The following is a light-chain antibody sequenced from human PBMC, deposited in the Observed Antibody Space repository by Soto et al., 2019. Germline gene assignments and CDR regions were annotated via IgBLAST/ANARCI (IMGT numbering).Light chain of an antibody. CDR1: QSIRTW. J-gene: IGKJ1*01. CDR3: QQYSTYLWT. Sequence: DIQMTKSPSTLSASVGARVTITCRASQSIRTWLAWYQQKPGKAPRLLMYQASSLKSGVPSRFSGSGSETEFTLTITSLQPDDTATYFCQQYSTYLWTFGQGTKVDIK. V-gene: IGKV1-5*03. CDR2: QAS.